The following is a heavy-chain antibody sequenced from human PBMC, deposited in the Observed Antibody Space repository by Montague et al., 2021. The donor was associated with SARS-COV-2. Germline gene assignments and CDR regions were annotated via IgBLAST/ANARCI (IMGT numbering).Heavy chain of an antibody. V-gene: IGHV4-34*01. D-gene: IGHD3-10*01. CDR3: ARLRDGVVPSPILGVGPHYSYYYMDV. Sequence: SETLSLTCAVHGTSFSGYHWNWIRQPPGKGLEWIGEINHGGSTKYSPSLKSRLTISADTSKNQFSLKLTSVAAADTAVYYCARLRDGVVPSPILGVGPHYSYYYMDVWGRGTTVTVSS. CDR1: GTSFSGYH. CDR2: INHGGST. J-gene: IGHJ6*03.